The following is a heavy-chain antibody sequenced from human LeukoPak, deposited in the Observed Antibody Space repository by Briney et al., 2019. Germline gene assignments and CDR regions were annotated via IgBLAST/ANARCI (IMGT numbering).Heavy chain of an antibody. D-gene: IGHD5-18*01. Sequence: SETLSLTCTVSGYSISSGYYWSWIRQPPGKGLEWIGYIYYSGSTNYNPSLKSRVTISVDTSKNQFSLKLSSVTAADTAVYYCARGTWIQLWLRGWFDPWGQGTLVTVSS. CDR3: ARGTWIQLWLRGWFDP. CDR2: IYYSGST. V-gene: IGHV4-61*01. J-gene: IGHJ5*02. CDR1: GYSISSGYY.